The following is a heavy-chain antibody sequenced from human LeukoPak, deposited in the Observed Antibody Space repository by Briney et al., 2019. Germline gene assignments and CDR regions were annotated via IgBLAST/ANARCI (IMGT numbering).Heavy chain of an antibody. CDR3: ARDLRDPWELLRLPLGN. J-gene: IGHJ4*02. Sequence: GASVKVSCKASGYTFTSYGISWVRQAPGQGLEWMGWISVYNGNTNYAQKLQGRVTMTTDTSTSTAYMELRSLRSDDTAVYYCARDLRDPWELLRLPLGNWGQGTLVTVSS. CDR1: GYTFTSYG. V-gene: IGHV1-18*01. D-gene: IGHD1-26*01. CDR2: ISVYNGNT.